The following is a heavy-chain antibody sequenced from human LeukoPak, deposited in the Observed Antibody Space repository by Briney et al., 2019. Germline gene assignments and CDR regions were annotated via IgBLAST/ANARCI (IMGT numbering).Heavy chain of an antibody. CDR1: GYSISSGFY. V-gene: IGHV4-38-2*02. J-gene: IGHJ3*02. CDR3: ARMRDNWNVCVFDI. CDR2: IFHSGST. D-gene: IGHD1-1*01. Sequence: PSETLSLTCSVSGYSISSGFYWGWIRPPPGKGLEWIGSIFHSGSTYYNSSAKSRVTISVDTSKNQFSLKLSSVTATDTAVYYCARMRDNWNVCVFDIWGQGTMVTVSS.